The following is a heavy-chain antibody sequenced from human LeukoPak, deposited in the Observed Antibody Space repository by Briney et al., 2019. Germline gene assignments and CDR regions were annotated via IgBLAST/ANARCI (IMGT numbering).Heavy chain of an antibody. CDR1: GFTFDDYA. D-gene: IGHD2-15*01. J-gene: IGHJ6*02. CDR2: ISRNSGSI. V-gene: IGHV3-9*01. Sequence: GRSLRLSCAASGFTFDDYAMHWVRQAPGKGLEWVSGISRNSGSIGYADSVKGRFTISGDNAKNSLYLQMNSLRAEDTALYYCAKGQDSHYYYYGMDVWGQGTTVTVSS. CDR3: AKGQDSHYYYYGMDV.